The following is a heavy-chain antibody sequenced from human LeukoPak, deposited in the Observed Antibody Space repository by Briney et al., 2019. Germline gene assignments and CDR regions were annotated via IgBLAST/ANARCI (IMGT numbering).Heavy chain of an antibody. V-gene: IGHV4-39*01. J-gene: IGHJ4*02. CDR3: ARYVVVTTKYYFDY. Sequence: SETLSLTCTVSGGSIASSDYYWSWVRQPPGKGLEWIATVYYSGTTYYNAPLKSRVTISVDTSKNQFSLKLSSVTAADTAVYYCARYVVVTTKYYFDYWGQGALVTVSS. CDR1: GGSIASSDYY. D-gene: IGHD2-21*02. CDR2: VYYSGTT.